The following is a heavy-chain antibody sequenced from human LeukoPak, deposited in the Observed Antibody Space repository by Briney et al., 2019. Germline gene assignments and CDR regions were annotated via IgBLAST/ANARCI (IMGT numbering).Heavy chain of an antibody. CDR1: GFTFSNYA. CDR3: ASGYCDGGSCPDH. CDR2: ISFDGSNK. Sequence: GGSLRLSCAASGFTFSNYAMHWVRQAPGKGLDWITVISFDGSNKFYADSVKGRFTISRDNSKNTLFLQVSSLRTEDTGVYYCASGYCDGGSCPDHWGQGTLVTVSS. V-gene: IGHV3-30-3*01. J-gene: IGHJ4*02. D-gene: IGHD2-15*01.